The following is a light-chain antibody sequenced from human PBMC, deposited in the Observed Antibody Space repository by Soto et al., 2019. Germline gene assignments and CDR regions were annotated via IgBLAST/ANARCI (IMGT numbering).Light chain of an antibody. CDR2: GAS. CDR1: QSVSSN. Sequence: EIVMTQSPATLSVSPGERATLSCRASQSVSSNLAWYHQKPGQAPRPLIIGASTRATGIPARFSGSGSGTEFTLTISSLQSEDFAVYYCQQYNNWPPYTFGQGTKLEIK. CDR3: QQYNNWPPYT. V-gene: IGKV3-15*01. J-gene: IGKJ2*01.